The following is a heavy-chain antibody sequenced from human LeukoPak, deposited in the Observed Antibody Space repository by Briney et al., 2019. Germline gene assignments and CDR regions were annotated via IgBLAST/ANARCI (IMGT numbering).Heavy chain of an antibody. CDR1: ASGVAFTSHS. Sequence: GGSLRLSCAASASGVAFTSHSMNWVRQAPGKGLEWISYIHSSGDYIFYADSVKGRFTVSRDNARNSLYLQMNSLRAEDTAIYYCAGEYNSRATFDYWGQGTLVTVSS. CDR3: AGEYNSRATFDY. V-gene: IGHV3-21*05. D-gene: IGHD1-20*01. J-gene: IGHJ4*02. CDR2: IHSSGDYI.